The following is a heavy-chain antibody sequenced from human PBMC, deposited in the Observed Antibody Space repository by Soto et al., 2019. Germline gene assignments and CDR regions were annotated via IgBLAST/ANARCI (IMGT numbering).Heavy chain of an antibody. D-gene: IGHD2-8*02. CDR1: GFTVSTYG. CDR3: TGEVASGY. CDR2: ISRDGGTK. V-gene: IGHV3-30*03. J-gene: IGHJ4*02. Sequence: QVQLVESGGGVVQPGRSLRLSCAVSGFTVSTYGMHWVRQAPGKGLEWVAVISRDGGTKFYADSVKGRFTISRDNSMNAPFLEMNRLRGDDMAVYYCTGEVASGYWGQGTLVTVSS.